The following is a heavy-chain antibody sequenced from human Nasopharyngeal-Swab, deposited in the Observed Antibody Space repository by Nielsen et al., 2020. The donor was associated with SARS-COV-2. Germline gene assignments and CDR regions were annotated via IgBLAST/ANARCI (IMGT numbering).Heavy chain of an antibody. J-gene: IGHJ4*02. Sequence: GESLKISCAASGFTFRYYAMSWVRRAPGKGLEWVSTINNRGDDTHYVDSVRGRFTVSRDNSMNTLHLQMNSLRADDTARYYCADPPFSEYWGQGTLVTVSS. CDR2: INNRGDDT. V-gene: IGHV3-23*01. CDR1: GFTFRYYA. CDR3: ADPPFSEY.